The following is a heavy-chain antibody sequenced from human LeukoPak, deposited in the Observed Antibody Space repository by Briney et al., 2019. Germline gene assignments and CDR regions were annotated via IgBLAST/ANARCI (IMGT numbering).Heavy chain of an antibody. J-gene: IGHJ4*02. Sequence: SETLSLTCAVYGGSFSGYYWSWIRQPPGKGLEWIGEINHSGSTNYNPSLKSRVTISVDTSKNQFSLKLTSVTAADTAVYYCARHPHRSGWDPVDYWGQGTLVTVSS. V-gene: IGHV4-34*01. CDR2: INHSGST. CDR1: GGSFSGYY. D-gene: IGHD6-19*01. CDR3: ARHPHRSGWDPVDY.